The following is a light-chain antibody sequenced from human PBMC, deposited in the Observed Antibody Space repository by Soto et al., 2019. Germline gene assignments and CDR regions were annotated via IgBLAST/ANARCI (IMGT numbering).Light chain of an antibody. CDR3: QQRSNWPIT. CDR1: QSFSNF. J-gene: IGKJ5*01. V-gene: IGKV3-11*01. Sequence: EIVLTQSPGTLSLSPGKRATLSCRASQSFSNFLAWYQQKPGQAPRLLIYDTSNRATGIPARFSGSGSWTDFTLTINNLDPEDFAVYYCQQRSNWPITFGQGTRLEIK. CDR2: DTS.